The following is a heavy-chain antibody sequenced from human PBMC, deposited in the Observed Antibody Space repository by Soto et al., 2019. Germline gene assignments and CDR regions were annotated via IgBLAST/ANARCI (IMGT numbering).Heavy chain of an antibody. CDR1: GFIFSRYA. V-gene: IGHV3-23*01. CDR3: ARGLTAGVFYDHTWGGYLPKTYGLDV. D-gene: IGHD3-16*02. J-gene: IGHJ6*02. CDR2: ITGGGDST. Sequence: EIQLLESGGGLAQPGGSLRLSCAASGFIFSRYAMTWVRQAPGKGLEWVSSITGGGDSTYYADSVRGRFTISRDVSAKTLYLQMNSLRAEDTALYYCARGLTAGVFYDHTWGGYLPKTYGLDVWGQGTAVTVSS.